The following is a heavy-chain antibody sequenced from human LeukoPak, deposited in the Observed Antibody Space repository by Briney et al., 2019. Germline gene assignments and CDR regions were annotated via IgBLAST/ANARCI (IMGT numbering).Heavy chain of an antibody. CDR3: AREVVAAAGVDY. V-gene: IGHV4-59*12. Sequence: PSETLSLTCTVSGGSISTYYWSWIRQPPGKGLEWIGYVYYSGTTSYNPSLKSRVAISIDTSKKQFSLKLSSVTAADTAVYYWAREVVAAAGVDYWGQGTLVTVSS. J-gene: IGHJ4*02. CDR1: GGSISTYY. D-gene: IGHD6-13*01. CDR2: VYYSGTT.